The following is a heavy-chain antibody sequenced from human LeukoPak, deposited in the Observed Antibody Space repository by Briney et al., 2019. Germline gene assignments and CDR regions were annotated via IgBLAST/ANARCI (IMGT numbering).Heavy chain of an antibody. J-gene: IGHJ1*01. CDR1: GFTFSSYG. CDR2: ISYDGSNK. V-gene: IGHV3-30*18. D-gene: IGHD6-13*01. Sequence: PGRSLRLSCAASGFTFSSYGIHWVRQAPGKGLEWVAVISYDGSNKYYADSVKGRFTISRDNSKNTLYLQMNSLRAEGTAVYYCAKGSSWYGGEYFQHWGQGTLVTVSS. CDR3: AKGSSWYGGEYFQH.